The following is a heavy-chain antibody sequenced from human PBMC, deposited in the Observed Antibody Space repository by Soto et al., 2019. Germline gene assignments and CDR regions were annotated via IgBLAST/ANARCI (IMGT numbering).Heavy chain of an antibody. CDR2: IYYCGST. D-gene: IGHD1-26*01. CDR1: GGSISSYY. V-gene: IGHV4-59*08. J-gene: IGHJ4*02. CDR3: ARLGSGSYYYFDY. Sequence: SETLSLTCTVSGGSISSYYWSWIRQPPGKGLEWIGYIYYCGSTNYNPSLKSRVTISVDTSKNQFSRKLSFVTAADTAVYYCARLGSGSYYYFDYWGQGTLVTVSS.